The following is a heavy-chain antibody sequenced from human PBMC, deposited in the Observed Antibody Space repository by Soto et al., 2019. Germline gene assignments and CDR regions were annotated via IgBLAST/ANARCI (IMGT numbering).Heavy chain of an antibody. J-gene: IGHJ4*02. CDR2: VYYSGTT. V-gene: IGHV4-30-4*01. CDR1: GGPINTVDYY. Sequence: PSETLSLTCTVSGGPINTVDYYWSWVRQPPGKGLEWIGYVYYSGTTYENPSLKSRIAMSVDTSENQFSMNLYSVTAADTAVYYCANYYDSSXPTFDNSGQGTXVXV. CDR3: ANYYDSSXPTFDN. D-gene: IGHD3-22*01.